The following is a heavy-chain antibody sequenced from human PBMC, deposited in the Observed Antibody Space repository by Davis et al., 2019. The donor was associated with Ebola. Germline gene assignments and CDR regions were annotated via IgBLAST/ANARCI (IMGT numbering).Heavy chain of an antibody. V-gene: IGHV1-18*04. CDR1: GYRFTDSY. Sequence: ASVKVSCKASGYRFTDSYIHWVRQAPGQGLEWMGWISAYNVNTNYAQKLQGRVTMTTDTSTSTAYMELRSLRSDDTAVYYCARVGRWLQFKAYNWFDPWGQGTLVTVSS. CDR3: ARVGRWLQFKAYNWFDP. J-gene: IGHJ5*02. CDR2: ISAYNVNT. D-gene: IGHD5-24*01.